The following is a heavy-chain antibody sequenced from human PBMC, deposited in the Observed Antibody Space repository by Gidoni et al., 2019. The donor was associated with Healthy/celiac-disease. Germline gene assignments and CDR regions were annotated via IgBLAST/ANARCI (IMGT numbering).Heavy chain of an antibody. CDR3: AKGAQLWLRHAFDI. J-gene: IGHJ3*02. D-gene: IGHD5-18*01. Sequence: QVQLVESGGGVVQPGRSLRLSCAASGFTFSSYGMNWVRQAPGKGLEWVAVISYDGSNKYYADSVKGRFTISRDNSKNTLYLQMNSLRAEDTAVYYCAKGAQLWLRHAFDIWGQGTMVTVSS. V-gene: IGHV3-30*18. CDR2: ISYDGSNK. CDR1: GFTFSSYG.